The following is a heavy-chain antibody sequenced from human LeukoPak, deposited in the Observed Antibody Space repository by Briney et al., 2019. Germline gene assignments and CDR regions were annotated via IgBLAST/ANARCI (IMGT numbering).Heavy chain of an antibody. CDR2: IDGPTYRT. J-gene: IGHJ4*02. D-gene: IGHD1-26*01. CDR3: TTWVGAHFDF. Sequence: PGGSLRLSCAASGFTISNYAMSWVRQAPGKGLEWVSTIDGPTYRTHYADSVMGRFTISRDNSKNTLYLQMNSLRVEDTAVYFCTTWVGAHFDFWGQGTLVTVSS. V-gene: IGHV3-23*01. CDR1: GFTISNYA.